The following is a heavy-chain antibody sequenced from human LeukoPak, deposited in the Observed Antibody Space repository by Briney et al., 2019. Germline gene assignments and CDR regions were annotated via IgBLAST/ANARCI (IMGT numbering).Heavy chain of an antibody. J-gene: IGHJ4*02. CDR3: ARADRRDGYKTGFDY. CDR2: ISSRGSTI. CDR1: GFPFSSYE. D-gene: IGHD5-24*01. V-gene: IGHV3-48*03. Sequence: GGPLRLSCAASGFPFSSYEMNWVRQAPGKGLEWVSYISSRGSTIHYADSVKGRFTISRHNAKNSLYLQMNSLRAEDTAVYDCARADRRDGYKTGFDYWGQGTLVTISS.